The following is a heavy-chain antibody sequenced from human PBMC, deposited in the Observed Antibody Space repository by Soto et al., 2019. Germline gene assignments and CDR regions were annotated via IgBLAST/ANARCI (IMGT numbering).Heavy chain of an antibody. Sequence: GGSLRLSCSASGFTFSNYAMSWVRQTPGKGLECVSEISGSGGNTYNADSVKGRFIISRDNSQNTLYLQMNSLRAEDTAVYYCARAKGRSFFDHWGQGTLVTVSS. CDR2: ISGSGGNT. V-gene: IGHV3-23*01. D-gene: IGHD1-26*01. J-gene: IGHJ4*02. CDR1: GFTFSNYA. CDR3: ARAKGRSFFDH.